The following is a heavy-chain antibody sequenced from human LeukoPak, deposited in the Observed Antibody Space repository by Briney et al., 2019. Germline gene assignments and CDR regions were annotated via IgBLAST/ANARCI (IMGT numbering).Heavy chain of an antibody. D-gene: IGHD1-26*01. CDR1: GFTFSSYA. Sequence: GGSLSLSCAASGFTFSSYAMHWVRHAPGKGLEWVAVISYDGSNKYYADSVKGRFTISRDNSKNTLYLQMNSLRAEDTAVYYCARDFSVGALIFSFGYWGPGTLVTVSS. CDR3: ARDFSVGALIFSFGY. J-gene: IGHJ4*02. CDR2: ISYDGSNK. V-gene: IGHV3-30-3*01.